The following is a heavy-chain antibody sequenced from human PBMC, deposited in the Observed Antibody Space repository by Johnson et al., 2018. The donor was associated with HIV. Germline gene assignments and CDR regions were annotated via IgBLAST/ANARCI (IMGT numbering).Heavy chain of an antibody. CDR1: GFTVSSNY. CDR3: ARDIRDYGGNPAFSFDI. V-gene: IGHV3-66*03. CDR2: IYSGGST. Sequence: EVQLVESGGGLIQPVGSLRLSCAAPGFTVSSNYMSWVRQAPGKGLEWVSDIYSGGSTYYADSVKGRFTISRDNAKNSLYLQMGSLRAEDTAVYYCARDIRDYGGNPAFSFDIWGQGTMVTVSS. J-gene: IGHJ3*02. D-gene: IGHD4-23*01.